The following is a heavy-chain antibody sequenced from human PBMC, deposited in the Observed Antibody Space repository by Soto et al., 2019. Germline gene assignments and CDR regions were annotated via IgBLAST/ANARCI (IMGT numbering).Heavy chain of an antibody. V-gene: IGHV1-18*04. D-gene: IGHD3-3*01. CDR2: ISGYNGDT. J-gene: IGHJ4*02. CDR1: GYTFTSFG. CDR3: ARFTYYDLWTGLPFDF. Sequence: ASVNVDCKASGYTFTSFGVSWVCQVPGQRLEWMGWISGYNGDTDYAQKFQGRVTMTTDRYTSTAYMEVRSLRSDDTAVYYCARFTYYDLWTGLPFDFSGPGPLVTVFS.